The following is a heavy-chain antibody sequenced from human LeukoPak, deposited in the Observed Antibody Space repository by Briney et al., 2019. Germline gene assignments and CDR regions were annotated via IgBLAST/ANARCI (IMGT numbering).Heavy chain of an antibody. V-gene: IGHV1-18*01. CDR3: ARDQGSDYDILTGYYAHHAFDI. Sequence: ASVKVSCKASGYTFTSYGISWVRQAPGQGLEWMGWISAYNGNTNYAQKLQGRVTMTTDTSTSTAYMELRSLRSDDTAVYYCARDQGSDYDILTGYYAHHAFDIWGQGTMVTVSS. J-gene: IGHJ3*02. CDR1: GYTFTSYG. D-gene: IGHD3-9*01. CDR2: ISAYNGNT.